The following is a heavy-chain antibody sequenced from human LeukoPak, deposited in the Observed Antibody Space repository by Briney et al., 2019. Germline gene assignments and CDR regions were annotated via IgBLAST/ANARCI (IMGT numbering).Heavy chain of an antibody. CDR1: GFTFSSYA. J-gene: IGHJ4*02. D-gene: IGHD3-10*01. V-gene: IGHV3-23*01. CDR3: AKMGGNYYGSGSYLENGYDY. Sequence: EGSLRLSCAASGFTFSSYAMSWVRQAPGKGLEWVSAISGSGGSTYYADSVKGRFTISRDNSKNTLYLQMNSLRAEDTAVYYCAKMGGNYYGSGSYLENGYDYWGQGTLVTVSS. CDR2: ISGSGGST.